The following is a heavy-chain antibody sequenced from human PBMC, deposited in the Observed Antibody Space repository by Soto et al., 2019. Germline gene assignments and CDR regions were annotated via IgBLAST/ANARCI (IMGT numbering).Heavy chain of an antibody. Sequence: PSETLSLTCTVSGGSISSYYWGWVRQPPGKGLEWIGYIYYSGSTNYNPSLKSRVTISVDTSKNQFSLKLSSVTAADTAVYYCARVWRGAFDFWGQGTMVTVSS. D-gene: IGHD2-21*01. CDR2: IYYSGST. J-gene: IGHJ3*01. CDR1: GGSISSYY. V-gene: IGHV4-59*01. CDR3: ARVWRGAFDF.